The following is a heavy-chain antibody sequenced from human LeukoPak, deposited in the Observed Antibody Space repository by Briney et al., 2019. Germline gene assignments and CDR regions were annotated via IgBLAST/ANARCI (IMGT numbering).Heavy chain of an antibody. J-gene: IGHJ4*02. V-gene: IGHV3-23*01. CDR3: AKGSHFAN. CDR1: GVTLSNYG. CDR2: ISDSGGRT. Sequence: GGSLRLSCAVSGVTLSNYGMSWVRQAPGKGLEWVAGISDSGGRTNYADSVKGRFTISRDNPKNTLYLQVNSLRAEDAAVYYCAKGSHFANCGQGTLVTVSS.